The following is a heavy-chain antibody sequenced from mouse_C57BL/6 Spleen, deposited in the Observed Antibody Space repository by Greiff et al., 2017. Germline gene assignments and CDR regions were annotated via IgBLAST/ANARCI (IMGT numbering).Heavy chain of an antibody. CDR3: ARGAYDGYWYFDV. CDR1: GYTFTDYN. Sequence: VQLQQSGPELVKPGASVKIPCKASGYTFTDYNMDWVKQSHGKSLEWIGDINPNNGGTIYNQKFKGKATLTVDKSSSTAYMELRSLTSEDTAVYYCARGAYDGYWYFDVWGTGTTVTVSS. J-gene: IGHJ1*03. V-gene: IGHV1-18*01. CDR2: INPNNGGT. D-gene: IGHD2-3*01.